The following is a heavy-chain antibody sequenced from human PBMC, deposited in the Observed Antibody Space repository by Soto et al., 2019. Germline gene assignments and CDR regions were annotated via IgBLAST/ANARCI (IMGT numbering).Heavy chain of an antibody. CDR2: ISGYNGDT. CDR3: AKNGQPPYYYYGMDV. CDR1: GYTFTRYG. D-gene: IGHD2-8*01. J-gene: IGHJ6*02. Sequence: QGQLVQSGAEVKKPGASVKVSCKASGYTFTRYGISWVRQAPGQRLEGMGWISGYNGDTKYAQKFQGRVTMTVDTSTTTAYMELRSLTSDDRAVYYCAKNGQPPYYYYGMDVWGQGTTVTVSS. V-gene: IGHV1-18*01.